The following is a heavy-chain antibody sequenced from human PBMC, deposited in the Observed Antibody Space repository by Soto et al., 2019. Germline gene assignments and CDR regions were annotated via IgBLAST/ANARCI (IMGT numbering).Heavy chain of an antibody. V-gene: IGHV3-30*18. CDR2: ISYDEKTK. D-gene: IGHD6-25*01. Sequence: QVQLVESGGGVVQPGRSLRLSCAASGFTFSTYGMHWVRQAPGKGLEWLAVISYDEKTKYYADSVKARFTISRDNSKNTLFLQMNRLRSEDTAVYYCAKGSQMAAVLANWGQGTRVTVSS. CDR1: GFTFSTYG. J-gene: IGHJ4*02. CDR3: AKGSQMAAVLAN.